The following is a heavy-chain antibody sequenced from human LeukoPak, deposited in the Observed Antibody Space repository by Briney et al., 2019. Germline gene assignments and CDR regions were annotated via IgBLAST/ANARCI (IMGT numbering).Heavy chain of an antibody. CDR1: GVSISSYY. Sequence: SLTXTXSGVSISSYYWSWLRQPAGKGLEWXGXIYTSGSTNYNPSLKSRVTMSVDTSKNQFSLKLSSVTAADTAVYYCARQITYSSGWYYFDYWGQGTLVTVSS. J-gene: IGHJ4*02. V-gene: IGHV4-4*07. CDR3: ARQITYSSGWYYFDY. D-gene: IGHD6-19*01. CDR2: IYTSGST.